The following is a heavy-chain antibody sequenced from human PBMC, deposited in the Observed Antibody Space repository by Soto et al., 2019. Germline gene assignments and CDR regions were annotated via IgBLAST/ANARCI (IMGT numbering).Heavy chain of an antibody. V-gene: IGHV3-48*01. Sequence: GGSVRLSCAASGFTFSSYSMNWVRQAPGKGLEWVSYISSSSSTIYYADSVKGRFTISRDNAKNSLYLQMNSLRAEDTAVYYCARRSNLPHWGQGTLVTVSS. CDR2: ISSSSSTI. D-gene: IGHD7-27*01. CDR1: GFTFSSYS. J-gene: IGHJ4*02. CDR3: ARRSNLPH.